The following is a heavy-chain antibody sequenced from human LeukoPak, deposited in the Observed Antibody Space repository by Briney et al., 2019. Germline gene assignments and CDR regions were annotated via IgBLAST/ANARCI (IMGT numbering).Heavy chain of an antibody. D-gene: IGHD5-12*01. CDR2: INHSGST. V-gene: IGHV4-34*01. CDR1: GGSFSGYY. J-gene: IGHJ4*02. Sequence: SETLSLTCAVYGGSFSGYYWSWIRQPPGXXLEWIGEINHSGSTNYNPSLKSRVTISVDTSKNQFSLKLSSVTAADTAVYYCAREEATMGVDYWGQGTLVTVSS. CDR3: AREEATMGVDY.